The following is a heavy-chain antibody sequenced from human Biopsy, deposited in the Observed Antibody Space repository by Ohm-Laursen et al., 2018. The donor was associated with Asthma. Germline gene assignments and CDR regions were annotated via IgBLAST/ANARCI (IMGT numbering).Heavy chain of an antibody. D-gene: IGHD2-2*01. J-gene: IGHJ4*02. CDR2: VNSVFGTT. CDR3: ARKAGSCISRTCYSLDF. V-gene: IGHV1-69*01. Sequence: SPVKVSCKSLGGTFNTYVIGWVRQAPGQGLEWMGGVNSVFGTTTYPQKFQDRVTITADDSTSTVYMELSSLRSEDTAVYYCARKAGSCISRTCYSLDFWGQGTLVTVSS. CDR1: GGTFNTYV.